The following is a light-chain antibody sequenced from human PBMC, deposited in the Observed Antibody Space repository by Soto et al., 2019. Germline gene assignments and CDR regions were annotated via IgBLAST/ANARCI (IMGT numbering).Light chain of an antibody. Sequence: DIQMTPSPSTLSASVGDRVTITCRASQSISSWLAWYQQTPGKAPKLLIYDASSLESGVPSRFSGSGSGTEFTLTISSLQPDDFATYYCQQYNGYSVTFGQGTRVDSK. J-gene: IGKJ2*01. V-gene: IGKV1-5*01. CDR1: QSISSW. CDR2: DAS. CDR3: QQYNGYSVT.